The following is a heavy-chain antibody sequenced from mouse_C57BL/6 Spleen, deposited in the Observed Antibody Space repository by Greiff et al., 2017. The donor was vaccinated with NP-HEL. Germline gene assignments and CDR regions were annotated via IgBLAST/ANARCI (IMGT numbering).Heavy chain of an antibody. V-gene: IGHV5-17*01. D-gene: IGHD2-4*01. CDR1: GFTFSDYG. Sequence: EVKVVESGGGLVKPGGSLKLSCAASGFTFSDYGMHWVRQAPEKGLEWVAYISSGSSTIYYADTVKGRFTISRDNAKNTLFLQMTSLRSEDTAMYYCAREGDYDEDLDYWGQGTSVTVSS. CDR3: AREGDYDEDLDY. J-gene: IGHJ4*01. CDR2: ISSGSSTI.